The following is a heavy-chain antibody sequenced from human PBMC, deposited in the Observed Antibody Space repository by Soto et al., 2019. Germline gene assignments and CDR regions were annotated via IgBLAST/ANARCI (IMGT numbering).Heavy chain of an antibody. J-gene: IGHJ4*02. CDR3: GRSQINSGFNTGDC. Sequence: EVQLVESGGGLVQPGGSLRLSCAASGFTFSDHYMDWVRQAPGKGLEWVGRTRDKANSYTTQYAASVKGRFTISRDDSKNLLCLQMDSLETEDTAVYYCGRSQINSGFNTGDCWGQVSLVTVSS. D-gene: IGHD6-19*01. V-gene: IGHV3-72*01. CDR2: TRDKANSYTT. CDR1: GFTFSDHY.